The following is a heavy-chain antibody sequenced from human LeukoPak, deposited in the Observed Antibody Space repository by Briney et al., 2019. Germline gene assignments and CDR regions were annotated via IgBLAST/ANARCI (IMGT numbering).Heavy chain of an antibody. CDR2: IYYSGST. D-gene: IGHD3-22*01. J-gene: IGHJ4*02. CDR1: GGSISSYY. Sequence: SETLSLTCTVSGGSISSYYWSWIRQPPGKGLEWIGYIYYSGSTNYNPSLKSRVTISVDTSKNQFSLKLSSVTAAGTAVYYCARESRYYDSSGYYRTFDYWGQGTLVTVSS. V-gene: IGHV4-59*01. CDR3: ARESRYYDSSGYYRTFDY.